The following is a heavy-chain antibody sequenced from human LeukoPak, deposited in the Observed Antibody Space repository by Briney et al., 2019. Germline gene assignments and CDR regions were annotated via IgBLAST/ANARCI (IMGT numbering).Heavy chain of an antibody. D-gene: IGHD6-13*01. CDR1: GFTFSSYS. J-gene: IGHJ4*02. Sequence: PGGSLRLSCAASGFTFSSYSMNWVRQAPGKGLEWVSSISSSSSYIYYADSVKGRFTISRDNAKNSLYLQMNSLRAEGTAVYYCAREGIAAAGTAFDYWGQGTLVTVSS. V-gene: IGHV3-21*01. CDR2: ISSSSSYI. CDR3: AREGIAAAGTAFDY.